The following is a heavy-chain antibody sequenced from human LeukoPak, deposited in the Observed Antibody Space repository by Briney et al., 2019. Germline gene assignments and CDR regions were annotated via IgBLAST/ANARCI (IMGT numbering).Heavy chain of an antibody. D-gene: IGHD1-26*01. Sequence: ASVKVSCKAFGYTFTSNYMHWVRQAPGQGLEWMGWINPNSGGTNYAQKFQGRVTMTRDTSISTAYVELSRLRSDDTAVYYCARGHKEWELFPIGDYWGQGTLVTVSS. CDR3: ARGHKEWELFPIGDY. V-gene: IGHV1-2*02. J-gene: IGHJ4*02. CDR1: GYTFTSNY. CDR2: INPNSGGT.